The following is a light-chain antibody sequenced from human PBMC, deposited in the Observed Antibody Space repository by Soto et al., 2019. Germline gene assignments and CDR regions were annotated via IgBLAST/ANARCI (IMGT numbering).Light chain of an antibody. V-gene: IGKV1-39*01. CDR1: QNVIAY. CDR3: QQSHTDSRT. Sequence: DIQMTQSPSSLSASVGDRVTITCLASQNVIAYLDWYQQKPGKAPKLLIYGASSLQSGIPYRFSGSGSGTTFSLTISSLQPDDFATYFCQQSHTDSRTFGQGTKVDIK. J-gene: IGKJ1*01. CDR2: GAS.